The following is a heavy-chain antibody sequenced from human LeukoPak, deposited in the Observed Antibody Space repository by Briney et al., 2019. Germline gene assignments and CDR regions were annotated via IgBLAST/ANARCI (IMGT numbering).Heavy chain of an antibody. CDR1: GYTFTSYG. D-gene: IGHD2-2*01. Sequence: GASVKVSCKASGYTFTSYGISWVRQAPGQGLEWMGGIIPIFTTANYAQKFQGRVTITADESTSTAYMELSSLRSEDTAVYYCAREKGAAMGYYYYGMDVWGQGTTVTVSS. CDR3: AREKGAAMGYYYYGMDV. J-gene: IGHJ6*02. CDR2: IIPIFTTA. V-gene: IGHV1-69*13.